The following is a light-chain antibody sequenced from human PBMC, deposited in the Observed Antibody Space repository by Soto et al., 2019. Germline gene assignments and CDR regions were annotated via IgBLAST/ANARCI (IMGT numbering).Light chain of an antibody. J-gene: IGKJ1*01. CDR1: QTIDSW. V-gene: IGKV1-5*03. Sequence: DIQMTQSPSTLSASVGDRVTITCRASQTIDSWLAWYQQRPGKAPKLLIHKASNLESGVPSRFSGSGSGTEFTLTISSLQPDDSATYYCQQYNRYSTFGQGTKVDIK. CDR3: QQYNRYST. CDR2: KAS.